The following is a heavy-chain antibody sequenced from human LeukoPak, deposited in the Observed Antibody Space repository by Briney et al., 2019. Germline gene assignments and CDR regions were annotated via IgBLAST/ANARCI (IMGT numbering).Heavy chain of an antibody. J-gene: IGHJ4*02. CDR1: GFTFSSYW. V-gene: IGHV3-74*01. CDR3: ATCSGGRCYSKGFDY. CDR2: ISSAGSET. Sequence: SGGSLRLSCAASGFTFSSYWMHCVRQAPGKGLVLVSCISSAGSETRYADSVKGRFTISRDNAKNTLYLQMNSLTAEDTAVYYCATCSGGRCYSKGFDYWGQGTLVTVSS. D-gene: IGHD2-15*01.